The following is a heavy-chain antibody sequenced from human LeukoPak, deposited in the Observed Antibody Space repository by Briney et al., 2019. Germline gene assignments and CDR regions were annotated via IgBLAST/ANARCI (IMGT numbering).Heavy chain of an antibody. CDR2: IKQDGSEK. Sequence: GGSLRLSCAASGFTFSYYWINWVRQAPGKGLEWVASIKQDGSEKYYVDSVKGRFTISRDNAKNSLYLQMNTLRAEDTAVYYCAKDAGGTYSQTIDYWGQGTLVTVSS. CDR3: AKDAGGTYSQTIDY. D-gene: IGHD1-26*01. V-gene: IGHV3-7*01. CDR1: GFTFSYYW. J-gene: IGHJ4*02.